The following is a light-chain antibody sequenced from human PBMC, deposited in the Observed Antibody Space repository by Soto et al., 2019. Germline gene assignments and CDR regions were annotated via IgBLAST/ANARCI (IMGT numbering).Light chain of an antibody. J-gene: IGKJ1*01. Sequence: EIVLTQSPGTLSLSPGERATLSCRASQSVSSSYLAWYQQKPGQAPRLLIYGASSRATGIPDRFSGSGSGTEFTLTISSLQSEDFAVYYCQQYGSSGTFGQGTKV. CDR2: GAS. CDR3: QQYGSSGT. CDR1: QSVSSSY. V-gene: IGKV3-20*01.